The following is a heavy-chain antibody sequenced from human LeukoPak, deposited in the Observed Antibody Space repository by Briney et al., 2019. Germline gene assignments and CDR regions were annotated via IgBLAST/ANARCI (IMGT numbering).Heavy chain of an antibody. CDR3: AMRYSNSWYDY. CDR2: IHSGGST. J-gene: IGHJ4*02. CDR1: GFTVSSNH. Sequence: PGGSLRLSCAASGFTVSSNHMSWVRQAPGKGLEWVSSIHSGGSTYYADSVKGRFTISRDNSKNTLYLQMSSLRAEDTAVYYCAMRYSNSWYDYWGQGTLVTVSS. V-gene: IGHV3-53*01. D-gene: IGHD6-13*01.